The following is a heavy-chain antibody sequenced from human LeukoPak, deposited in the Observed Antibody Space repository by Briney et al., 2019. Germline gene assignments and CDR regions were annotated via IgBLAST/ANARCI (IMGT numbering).Heavy chain of an antibody. V-gene: IGHV3-66*01. CDR2: IYSGGST. J-gene: IGHJ3*02. D-gene: IGHD3-10*01. Sequence: GGSLRLSCAASGFTVSSNYMSWVRQAPGKGLEWVSVIYSGGSTYYADSVKGRFTISRDNAKNTLYLQMNSLRAEDTAVYYCARGDGSGSYRDTFDIWGQGTMVTVSS. CDR3: ARGDGSGSYRDTFDI. CDR1: GFTVSSNY.